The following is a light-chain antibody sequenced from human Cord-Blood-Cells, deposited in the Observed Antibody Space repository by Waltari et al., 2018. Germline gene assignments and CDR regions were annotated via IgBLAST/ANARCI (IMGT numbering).Light chain of an antibody. J-gene: IGKJ2*01. V-gene: IGKV3-15*01. CDR2: GAS. CDR1: QSVSSN. CDR3: QQYNNWPPT. Sequence: EIVMTPSQSTLSMSPGERATFSCRASQSVSSNLAWYQQKPGQAPRLLIYGASTRATGIPARFSGSGSGTEFTLTISSLQSEDFAVYYCQQYNNWPPTFGQGTKLEIK.